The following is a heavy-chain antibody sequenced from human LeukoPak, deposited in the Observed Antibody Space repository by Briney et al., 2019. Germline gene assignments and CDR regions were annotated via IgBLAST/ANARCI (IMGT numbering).Heavy chain of an antibody. CDR1: GYTFTGYY. Sequence: ASVKVSCKASGYTFTGYYMHWVRQAPGQGLEWMGWINPNSGGTNYAQKFQGRVTMTEDTSTDTAYMELSSLRSEDTAVYYCATDMDTDAGDYWGQGTLVTVSS. D-gene: IGHD5-18*01. CDR2: INPNSGGT. CDR3: ATDMDTDAGDY. V-gene: IGHV1-2*02. J-gene: IGHJ4*02.